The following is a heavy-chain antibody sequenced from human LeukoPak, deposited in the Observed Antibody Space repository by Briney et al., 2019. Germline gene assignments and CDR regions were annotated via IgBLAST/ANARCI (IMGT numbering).Heavy chain of an antibody. CDR3: AREGSAYGQQH. J-gene: IGHJ1*01. CDR2: INAGNGNT. V-gene: IGHV1-3*01. D-gene: IGHD5-12*01. CDR1: GYTFTSYA. Sequence: ASVKVSCKASGYTFTSYAMHWVRQAPGQRLEWMGWINAGNGNTKYSQKFQGRVTMTRNTSISTAYMELSSLRSEDTAVYYCAREGSAYGQQHWGQGTLVTVSS.